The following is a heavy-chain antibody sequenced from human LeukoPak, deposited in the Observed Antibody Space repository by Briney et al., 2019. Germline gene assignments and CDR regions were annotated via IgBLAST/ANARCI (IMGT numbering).Heavy chain of an antibody. J-gene: IGHJ5*02. Sequence: PGGSLRLSCAASGFTFRSFDMNWVRQAPGKGLEWVSSISSSSSYIYYADSVKGRLTISRDNAKNSLYLQMNSLRAEDTAVYYCAATGLLLLWPWGQGTLVTVSS. CDR3: AATGLLLLWP. D-gene: IGHD3-10*01. CDR1: GFTFRSFD. V-gene: IGHV3-21*01. CDR2: ISSSSSYI.